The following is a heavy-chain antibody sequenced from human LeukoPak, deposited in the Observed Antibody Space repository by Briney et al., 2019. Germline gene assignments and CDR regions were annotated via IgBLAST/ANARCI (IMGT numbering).Heavy chain of an antibody. CDR2: IKEEGSEK. J-gene: IGHJ4*02. CDR1: GFIFSSYW. CDR3: ARDRGWTAAAGRKTYFDY. D-gene: IGHD6-13*01. V-gene: IGHV3-7*01. Sequence: GGSLRLSCAASGFIFSSYWMSGVRQARGKGLEGVASIKEEGSEKYYVDYVKGRFTISRDNAKNSLHLQMNSMRAEDTAVYYCARDRGWTAAAGRKTYFDYWGQGTMVTVSS.